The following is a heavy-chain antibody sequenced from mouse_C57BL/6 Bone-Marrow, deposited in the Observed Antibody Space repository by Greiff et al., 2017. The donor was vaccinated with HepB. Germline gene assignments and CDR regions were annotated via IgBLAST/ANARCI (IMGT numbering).Heavy chain of an antibody. V-gene: IGHV2-5*01. Sequence: QVQLQQSGPGLVQPSQSLSITCTVSGFSLTSYGVHWVRQSPGKGLEWLGVIWRGGSTDYNAAFMSRLSITKDNSKSQVFFKMNSLQADDTAIYYCAKTATVVAYWYFDVWGTGTTVTVSS. J-gene: IGHJ1*03. D-gene: IGHD1-1*01. CDR1: GFSLTSYG. CDR2: IWRGGST. CDR3: AKTATVVAYWYFDV.